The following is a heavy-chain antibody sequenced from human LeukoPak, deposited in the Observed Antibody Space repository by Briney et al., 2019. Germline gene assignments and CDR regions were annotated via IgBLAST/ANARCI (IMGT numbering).Heavy chain of an antibody. CDR3: AKDGDSGYDAFDY. CDR2: ISSSSSTI. D-gene: IGHD5-12*01. V-gene: IGHV3-48*02. J-gene: IGHJ4*02. Sequence: GGSLRLSCAASGFTFSSYNMNWVRQAPGKGLEWVSYISSSSSTIYYADSVKGRFTISRDNAKNSLYLQMNSLRDEDTAVYYCAKDGDSGYDAFDYWAREPWSPSPQ. CDR1: GFTFSSYN.